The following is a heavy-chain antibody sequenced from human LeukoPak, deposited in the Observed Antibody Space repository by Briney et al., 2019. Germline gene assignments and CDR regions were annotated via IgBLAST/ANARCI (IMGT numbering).Heavy chain of an antibody. J-gene: IGHJ4*02. V-gene: IGHV1-69*06. CDR2: IIPMFDSP. CDR3: ARDSYGSGSYYEPFDL. CDR1: GDRFSSYA. Sequence: SVTVSCKVSGDRFSSYAISWVRQAPGEGLEWMGGIIPMFDSPSYAQSFQGRVTITADRSTNTAYMKLNSLRSEDTAVYYCARDSYGSGSYYEPFDLWGPGSLVTVSS. D-gene: IGHD3-10*01.